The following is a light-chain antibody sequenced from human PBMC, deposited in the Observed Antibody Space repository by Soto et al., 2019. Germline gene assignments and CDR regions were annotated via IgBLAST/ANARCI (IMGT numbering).Light chain of an antibody. CDR2: ADT. Sequence: QSALTQPASVSGSPGQSITISCSGSRSDVGRYKSVAWYQQHPDKAPKLMIYADTNRPSGISNRFSGSKSGYTASLTVSGLLPEDEADYFCCSYTVGDKVIFGGGTKLTVL. CDR3: CSYTVGDKVI. CDR1: RSDVGRYKS. V-gene: IGLV2-14*01. J-gene: IGLJ2*01.